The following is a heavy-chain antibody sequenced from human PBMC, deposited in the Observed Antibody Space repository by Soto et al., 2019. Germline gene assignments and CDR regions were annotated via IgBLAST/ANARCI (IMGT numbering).Heavy chain of an antibody. CDR2: IYYSGST. Sequence: PSETLSLTCTVSGGSISSGDYYWSWIRQPPGKGLEWIGYIYYSGSTYYNPSLKSRVTISVDTSKNQFSLKLSSVTAADTAVYYCAGTSRWLQFGNHDYWGQGTLVTVSS. V-gene: IGHV4-30-4*01. CDR1: GGSISSGDYY. D-gene: IGHD5-12*01. J-gene: IGHJ4*02. CDR3: AGTSRWLQFGNHDY.